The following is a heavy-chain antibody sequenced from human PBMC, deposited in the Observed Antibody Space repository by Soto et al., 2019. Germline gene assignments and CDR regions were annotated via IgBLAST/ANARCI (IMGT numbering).Heavy chain of an antibody. D-gene: IGHD6-19*01. CDR1: GFTFSSYS. V-gene: IGHV3-21*01. CDR2: ISSSSSYI. Sequence: EVQLVESGGGLVKPGGSLRLSCAASGFTFSSYSMNWVRQAPGKGLEWVSSISSSSSYIYYADSLKGRFTISSNNAKNSLYLQMNSLRVEDTAVYYCARAAVAGNDYWGQGTLVTVSS. J-gene: IGHJ4*02. CDR3: ARAAVAGNDY.